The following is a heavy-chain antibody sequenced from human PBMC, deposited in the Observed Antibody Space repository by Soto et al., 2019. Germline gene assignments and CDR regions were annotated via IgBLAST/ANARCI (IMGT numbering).Heavy chain of an antibody. CDR1: GGSISSYY. J-gene: IGHJ4*02. Sequence: SETLSLTCTVSGGSISSYYWSWIRQPPGKGLEWIGYIYYSGSTNYNPSLKSRVTISVDTSKNQFSLKLSSVTAADTAVYYCASGYCSSTSCYNPLDYWGQGTLVTVSS. CDR3: ASGYCSSTSCYNPLDY. CDR2: IYYSGST. V-gene: IGHV4-59*01. D-gene: IGHD2-2*02.